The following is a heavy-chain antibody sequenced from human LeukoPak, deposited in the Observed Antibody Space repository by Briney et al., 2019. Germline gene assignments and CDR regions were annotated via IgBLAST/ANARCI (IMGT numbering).Heavy chain of an antibody. CDR2: ISSSSTYI. CDR3: ARGPSGYHNT. Sequence: GGSLRLSCAASGFTFSSYSMNWVRQAPGKGLEWVSSISSSSTYIYYADSVKGRFTISRDNSKNTLYLQMNSLRAEDTAVYYCARGPSGYHNTGGQGTLVTVSS. V-gene: IGHV3-21*01. D-gene: IGHD5-12*01. J-gene: IGHJ4*02. CDR1: GFTFSSYS.